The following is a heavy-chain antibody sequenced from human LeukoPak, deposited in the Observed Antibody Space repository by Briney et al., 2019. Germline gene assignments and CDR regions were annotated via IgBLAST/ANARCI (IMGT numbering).Heavy chain of an antibody. J-gene: IGHJ4*02. CDR1: GGSFSGYY. Sequence: PSETLSLTCAVYGGSFSGYYWSWIRQPPGKGLERIGEINHSGSTNYNPSLKSRVTISVDTSKNQFSLKLSSVTAADTAVYYCARVGRRDGYNFVAALNYWGQGTLVTVSS. CDR3: ARVGRRDGYNFVAALNY. D-gene: IGHD5-12*01. CDR2: INHSGST. V-gene: IGHV4-34*01.